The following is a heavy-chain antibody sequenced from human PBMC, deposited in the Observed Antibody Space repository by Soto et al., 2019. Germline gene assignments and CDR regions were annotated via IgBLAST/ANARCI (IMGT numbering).Heavy chain of an antibody. CDR3: ARTVTHLHSGIDY. CDR1: GGSNSSSNW. J-gene: IGHJ4*02. V-gene: IGHV4-4*02. CDR2: IYHSGST. Sequence: QVQLQESGPGLEKPSGTLSLTWAVSGGSNSSSNWWSWVREPPGKGLEWIGEIYHSGSTNYNPSLKSRVTISVDKSKNQFSLKLSSVTAADTAVYYCARTVTHLHSGIDYWGQGTLVTVSS. D-gene: IGHD1-26*01.